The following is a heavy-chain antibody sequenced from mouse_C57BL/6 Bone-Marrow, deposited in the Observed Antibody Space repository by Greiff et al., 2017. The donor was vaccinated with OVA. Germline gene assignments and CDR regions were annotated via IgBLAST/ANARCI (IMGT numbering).Heavy chain of an antibody. D-gene: IGHD1-1*01. Sequence: DVQLVESGAELVRPGASVKLSCTASGFNIKDDYMHWVKQRPEQGLEWIGWIDPENGDTEYASKFQGKATITADTSSNTAYLQLSSLTSEDTAVYYCTFITTVVAPLDFDVWGTGTTVTVSS. J-gene: IGHJ1*03. CDR3: TFITTVVAPLDFDV. V-gene: IGHV14-4*01. CDR1: GFNIKDDY. CDR2: IDPENGDT.